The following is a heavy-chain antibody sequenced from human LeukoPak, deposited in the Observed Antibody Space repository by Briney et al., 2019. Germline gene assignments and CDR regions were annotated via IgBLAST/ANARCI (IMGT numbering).Heavy chain of an antibody. CDR2: ISYSGST. D-gene: IGHD1-26*01. CDR3: ARQAGSFTTFDF. J-gene: IGHJ4*02. V-gene: IGHV4-59*08. CDR1: SGSIGTYY. Sequence: SETLSHTCSVSSGSIGTYYWAWIRQTPGKGLEWIGYISYSGSTKYNPSLTRRITISLDTSKNQFSLELRSMTAADTAMYYCARQAGSFTTFDFWGQGTLVTVSS.